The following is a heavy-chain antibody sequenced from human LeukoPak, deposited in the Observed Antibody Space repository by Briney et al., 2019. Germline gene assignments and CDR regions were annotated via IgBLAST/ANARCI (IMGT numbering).Heavy chain of an antibody. Sequence: ASVKVSCKASGYTFTSYDINWVRQATGQGLEWMGWMNPNSGNTGYAQKFQGRVTITRNTSISTAYMELSSLRSEDTAVYYCARGKHGYYDSSGYYYYYMDVWSKGTTVTVSS. D-gene: IGHD3-22*01. CDR1: GYTFTSYD. CDR2: MNPNSGNT. V-gene: IGHV1-8*03. CDR3: ARGKHGYYDSSGYYYYYMDV. J-gene: IGHJ6*03.